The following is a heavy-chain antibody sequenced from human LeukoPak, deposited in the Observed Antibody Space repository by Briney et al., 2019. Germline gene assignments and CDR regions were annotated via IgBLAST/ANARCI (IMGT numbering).Heavy chain of an antibody. D-gene: IGHD6-13*01. CDR3: ARDLWNPAAAGLGYYYYYCYGMDV. V-gene: IGHV3-21*01. CDR1: GFTFSSYS. J-gene: IGHJ6*02. Sequence: NSGGSLRLSCAASGFTFSSYSMNWVRQAPGKGLEGVSSISSSSSYIYYADSVKGRFTISRDNAKNSLYLQMNSLRAEDTAVYYCARDLWNPAAAGLGYYYYYCYGMDVWGQGTTVTVSS. CDR2: ISSSSSYI.